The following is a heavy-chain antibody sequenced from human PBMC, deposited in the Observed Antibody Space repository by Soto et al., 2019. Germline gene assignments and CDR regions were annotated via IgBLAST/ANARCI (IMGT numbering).Heavy chain of an antibody. CDR1: GFTFSSYS. J-gene: IGHJ4*02. V-gene: IGHV3-21*01. D-gene: IGHD5-18*01. Sequence: EVQLVESGGGLVKPGGSLRLSCAASGFTFSSYSMNWVRQAPGKGLEWVSSISSSSSYIYYADSVKGRLTIARDNPKNSMYRQINSLRAENTAVYYCARDQPGYSYGYGLGYWGQGTLVTVSS. CDR2: ISSSSSYI. CDR3: ARDQPGYSYGYGLGY.